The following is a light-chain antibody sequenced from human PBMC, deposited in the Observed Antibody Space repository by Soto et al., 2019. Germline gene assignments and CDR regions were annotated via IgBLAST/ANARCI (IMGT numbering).Light chain of an antibody. J-gene: IGKJ2*01. V-gene: IGKV1-39*01. CDR1: QSISSS. CDR2: AAS. CDR3: QQTFTTPHT. Sequence: DIQMTQSPSSLSASVGDSVTITCRASQSISSSLNWYQQKPGKAPRLLIYAASTLQSGVPSGFSGSGSGTDFALTISSLQPENFATYYCQQTFTTPHTFGQATKLEIK.